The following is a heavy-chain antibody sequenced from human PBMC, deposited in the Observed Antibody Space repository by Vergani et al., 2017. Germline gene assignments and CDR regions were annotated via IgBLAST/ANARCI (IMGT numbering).Heavy chain of an antibody. V-gene: IGHV1-2*02. CDR2: INPNSGGT. CDR3: ARVCTSSNPDYFDY. CDR1: GYTFTDYF. Sequence: QVQLVQSGAEVKKPGASVKVSCKASGYTFTDYFMHWVRQAPGQGLEWMGWINPNSGGTNYAQKFQGRVTMTRDTSISTAYMELSNLRSDDTAVYYCARVCTSSNPDYFDYWGQGTLVTVSS. D-gene: IGHD2-2*01. J-gene: IGHJ4*02.